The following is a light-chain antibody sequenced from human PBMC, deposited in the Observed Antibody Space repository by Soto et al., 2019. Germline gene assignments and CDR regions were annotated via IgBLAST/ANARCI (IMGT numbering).Light chain of an antibody. V-gene: IGKV1-5*03. CDR2: KAS. CDR1: QSISTW. J-gene: IGKJ1*01. Sequence: DIQMTQSPSTLSASVGDRVTLTCRASQSISTWLAWYQQRAGKAPKLLIYKASNLESGVPARFSGSGSGTDFTLTISSLQPDDFAPYYCQQYNSYSWAFGQGTKVEIK. CDR3: QQYNSYSWA.